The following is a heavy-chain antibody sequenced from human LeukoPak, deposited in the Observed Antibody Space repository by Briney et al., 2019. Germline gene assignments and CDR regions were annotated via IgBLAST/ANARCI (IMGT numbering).Heavy chain of an antibody. CDR3: ARAPPNYFFDY. V-gene: IGHV1-69*04. Sequence: ASVKVSCKASGGTFSSYAISWVRQAPGQGLEWMGRIIPILGIANYAQKFQGRVTITGDKSTSTAYMELSSLRSEDTAVYYCARAPPNYFFDYWGQGTLVTVSS. J-gene: IGHJ4*02. CDR1: GGTFSSYA. D-gene: IGHD2-8*01. CDR2: IIPILGIA.